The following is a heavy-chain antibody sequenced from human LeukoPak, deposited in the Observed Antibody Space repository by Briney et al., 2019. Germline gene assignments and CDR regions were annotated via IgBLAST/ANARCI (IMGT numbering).Heavy chain of an antibody. CDR1: GGSISSSNW. J-gene: IGHJ4*02. Sequence: SETLPLTCAVSGGSISSSNWWSWVRQPPGKGLEWIGEIYHSGSTNYNPSLKRRVTISVDKSKNQFSLKLSSVTAADTAVYYCAMLNYYGSGSYDYWGQGTLVTVSS. D-gene: IGHD3-10*01. V-gene: IGHV4-4*02. CDR3: AMLNYYGSGSYDY. CDR2: IYHSGST.